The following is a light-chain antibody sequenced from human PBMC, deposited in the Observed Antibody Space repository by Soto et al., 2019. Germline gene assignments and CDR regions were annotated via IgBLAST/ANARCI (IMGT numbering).Light chain of an antibody. Sequence: IQMTQSPSSLSSSVGDRVTITCRASLTIGDSLSWFQQKAGKPPTLLIYGASALQSGVPARFSGSGSGTEFTLTISSLQPEDFATYYCLQHDSYPRTFGQGAKV. CDR2: GAS. CDR3: LQHDSYPRT. J-gene: IGKJ1*01. CDR1: LTIGDS. V-gene: IGKV1-17*01.